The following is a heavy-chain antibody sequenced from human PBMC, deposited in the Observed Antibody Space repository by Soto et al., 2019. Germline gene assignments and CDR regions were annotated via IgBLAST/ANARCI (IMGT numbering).Heavy chain of an antibody. J-gene: IGHJ6*02. V-gene: IGHV1-69*06. Sequence: QVHLVQSGSEVKKPGSSVKVSCKASGGTFTSYAISWVRQAPGQGLEWMGGIIPMFGAADYAQNFQGRVTITPDKSTSTAYMELSSLRSEDTAVYYCARDRPASYIPYGMDVWGQGTTVTVSS. D-gene: IGHD1-20*01. CDR1: GGTFTSYA. CDR2: IIPMFGAA. CDR3: ARDRPASYIPYGMDV.